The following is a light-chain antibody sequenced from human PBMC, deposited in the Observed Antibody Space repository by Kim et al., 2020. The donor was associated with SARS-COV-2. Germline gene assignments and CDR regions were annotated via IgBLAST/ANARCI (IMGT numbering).Light chain of an antibody. CDR3: QSCDTTSWV. Sequence: NFMLTQPHSVSESPGKTVTISCTRSSGSIASYYVQWYQQHPGSAPTTVIYNNNQRPSGVPDRFSGSIDSSSNSASLTISGLKTEDEADYYCQSCDTTSWVYGGGTQLTVL. CDR2: NNN. V-gene: IGLV6-57*04. J-gene: IGLJ3*02. CDR1: SGSIASYY.